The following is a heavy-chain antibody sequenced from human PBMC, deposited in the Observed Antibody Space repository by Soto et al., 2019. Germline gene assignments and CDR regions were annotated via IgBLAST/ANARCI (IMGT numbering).Heavy chain of an antibody. D-gene: IGHD6-13*01. J-gene: IGHJ3*02. V-gene: IGHV3-30*18. CDR3: AKGIQAAAGYDAFDI. CDR1: GFAFSSYG. CDR2: ISYDGSNK. Sequence: PRGSLRLSCAASGFAFSSYGMHWVRQAPGKGLEWVAVISYDGSNKYYADSVKGRFTISRDNSKNTLYLQMNSLRAEDTAVYYCAKGIQAAAGYDAFDIWGQGTMVTVSS.